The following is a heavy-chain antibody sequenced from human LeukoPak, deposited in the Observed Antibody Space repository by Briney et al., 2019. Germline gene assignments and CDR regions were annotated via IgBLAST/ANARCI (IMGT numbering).Heavy chain of an antibody. Sequence: PSETLSLTCTVSGGSISSYYWSWIRQPPGKGLEWIGYIYYSGSTNYNPSLKSRVTISVDTSKNQFSLKLCSVTAADTAVYYCARVAYSSSWYTVGDYFDYWGQGTLVTVSS. CDR1: GGSISSYY. V-gene: IGHV4-59*01. CDR3: ARVAYSSSWYTVGDYFDY. CDR2: IYYSGST. D-gene: IGHD6-13*01. J-gene: IGHJ4*02.